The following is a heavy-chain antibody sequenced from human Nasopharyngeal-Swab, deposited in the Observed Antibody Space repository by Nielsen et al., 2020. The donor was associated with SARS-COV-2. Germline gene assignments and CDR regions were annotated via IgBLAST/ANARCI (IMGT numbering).Heavy chain of an antibody. Sequence: WVRQAPGKGLEWIGNIDYNGNTYQNPSLKSRLTISVDKSKNQFSLQLSSVTAADTAVYYCVRSSSWYYFDYWAQGTQVTVSS. J-gene: IGHJ4*02. V-gene: IGHV4-39*01. CDR3: VRSSSWYYFDY. CDR2: IDYNGNT. D-gene: IGHD6-13*01.